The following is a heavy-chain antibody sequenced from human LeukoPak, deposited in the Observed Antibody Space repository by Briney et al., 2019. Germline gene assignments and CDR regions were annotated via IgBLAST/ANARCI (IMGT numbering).Heavy chain of an antibody. V-gene: IGHV4-34*01. CDR1: GGSFSGYY. Sequence: SETLSLTCAVYGGSFSGYYWSWIRQPPGEGLEWIGEINHSGSTNYNPSLKSRVTISVDTSKNQFSLKLSSVTAADTAVYYCASSSGYYWFDPWGQGTLVTVSS. J-gene: IGHJ5*02. D-gene: IGHD3-22*01. CDR3: ASSSGYYWFDP. CDR2: INHSGST.